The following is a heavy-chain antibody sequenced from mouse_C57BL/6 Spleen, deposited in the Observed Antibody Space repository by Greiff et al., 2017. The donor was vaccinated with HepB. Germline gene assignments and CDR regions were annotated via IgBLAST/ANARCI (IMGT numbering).Heavy chain of an antibody. CDR2: IHPNSGST. J-gene: IGHJ2*01. V-gene: IGHV1-64*01. CDR1: GYTFTSYW. CDR3: ARCDYGYYFDY. Sequence: QVQLQQPGAELVKPGASVKLSCKASGYTFTSYWMHWVKQRPGQGLEWIGMIHPNSGSTNYNEKFKSKATLTVDKSSSTAYMQLSSLTSEDSAVYYFARCDYGYYFDYWGQGTTLTVSS. D-gene: IGHD2-4*01.